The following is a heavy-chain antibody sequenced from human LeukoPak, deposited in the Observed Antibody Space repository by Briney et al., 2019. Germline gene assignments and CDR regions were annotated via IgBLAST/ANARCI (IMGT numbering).Heavy chain of an antibody. V-gene: IGHV4-59*01. J-gene: IGHJ5*02. CDR2: IYYSGST. CDR3: ARGPPGIVGARYWFDP. CDR1: GGSISSYY. D-gene: IGHD1-26*01. Sequence: SETLSLTCTVSGGSISSYYWSWIRQPPGKGLEWSGYIYYSGSTNYNPSLKSRVTISVDTSKNQFSLKLSSVTAADTAVYYCARGPPGIVGARYWFDPWGQGTLVTVSS.